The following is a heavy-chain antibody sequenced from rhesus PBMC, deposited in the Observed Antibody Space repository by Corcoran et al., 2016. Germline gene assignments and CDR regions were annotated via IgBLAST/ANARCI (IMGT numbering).Heavy chain of an antibody. CDR1: GGSISRSNW. J-gene: IGHJ4*01. Sequence: QVQLQESGPAVVKPSETLSLTCAVTGGSISRSNWWSWIRSSPGKGREWIGGIYGSGGTTPNTPSHTSRVTVSTDTSKTQFSLKLSSGTAADTAVYYCARDSGYYTGSFDYWGQGVLVTVSS. CDR2: IYGSGGTT. CDR3: ARDSGYYTGSFDY. D-gene: IGHD3-28*01. V-gene: IGHV4-93*01.